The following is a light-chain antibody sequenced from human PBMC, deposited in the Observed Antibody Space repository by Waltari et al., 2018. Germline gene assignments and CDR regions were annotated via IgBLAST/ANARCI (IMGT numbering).Light chain of an antibody. CDR1: QSVLYIYENKNY. V-gene: IGKV4-1*01. CDR2: WSS. Sequence: DIVMTQSPDSLAVSLGDRATTHCKSSQSVLYIYENKNYLAWYQQNPGQPPKVRISWSSTRESGVPDRFSGSGSGSDFTLTISSLQAEDVAVYYCQQYYASLLTFGGGTKVEIK. CDR3: QQYYASLLT. J-gene: IGKJ4*01.